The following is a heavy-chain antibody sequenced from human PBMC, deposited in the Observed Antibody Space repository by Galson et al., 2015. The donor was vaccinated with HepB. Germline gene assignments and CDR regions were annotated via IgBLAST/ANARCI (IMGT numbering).Heavy chain of an antibody. J-gene: IGHJ5*02. V-gene: IGHV3-7*01. D-gene: IGHD3-3*01. Sequence: SLRLSCAASGFTFSSYWMSWVRQAPGKGLEWVANIKQDGSEKYYVDSVKGRFTISRDNAKNSLYLQMNSLRAEDTAVYYCARDLNDGLWSGYNWFDPWGQGTLVTVSS. CDR3: ARDLNDGLWSGYNWFDP. CDR2: IKQDGSEK. CDR1: GFTFSSYW.